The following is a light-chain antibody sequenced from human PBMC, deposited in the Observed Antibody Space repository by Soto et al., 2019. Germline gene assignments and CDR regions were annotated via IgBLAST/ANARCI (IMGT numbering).Light chain of an antibody. CDR2: AAS. J-gene: IGKJ4*01. CDR1: QGISSW. CDR3: QQANSFPLT. V-gene: IGKV1-12*01. Sequence: DIQMTQSPSSVSASVGDRVTITCRASQGISSWLAWHQQKPGKAPKLLIYAASSFQSGVPSRFSGSGSGTDFTLTIISLQPEDFATYYCQQANSFPLTFGGGTKVEIK.